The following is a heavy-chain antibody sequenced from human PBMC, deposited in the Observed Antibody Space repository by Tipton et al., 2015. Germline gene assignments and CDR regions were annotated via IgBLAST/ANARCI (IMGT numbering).Heavy chain of an antibody. CDR3: ARGDDSTSMATGCDY. Sequence: TLSLTCTVSGYFISDGHFWGWVRQSPVKGLEWIASMHHNGDASSNPSRGSRATLALDTPKNPFSLTLFSATAADTALYYGARGDDSTSMATGCDYWGRGALVTVSS. CDR2: MHHNGDA. D-gene: IGHD2/OR15-2a*01. J-gene: IGHJ4*01. V-gene: IGHV4-38-2*02. CDR1: GYFISDGHF.